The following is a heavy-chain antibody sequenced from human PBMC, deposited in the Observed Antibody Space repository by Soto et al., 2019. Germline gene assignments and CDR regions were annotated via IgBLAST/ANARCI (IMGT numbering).Heavy chain of an antibody. D-gene: IGHD5-12*01. CDR2: ISGSGSSR. Sequence: EVQLLESGGGLVQPGGSLRLSCEAFGYTFTNYALNWVRQAPGRGLEWVSSISGSGSSRYYADSVRGRFTISRDDSKNTLYLQMNSLRAGDTALYYCGKDGGYDYTNIDYWGQGVLVTVSS. V-gene: IGHV3-23*01. J-gene: IGHJ4*02. CDR1: GYTFTNYA. CDR3: GKDGGYDYTNIDY.